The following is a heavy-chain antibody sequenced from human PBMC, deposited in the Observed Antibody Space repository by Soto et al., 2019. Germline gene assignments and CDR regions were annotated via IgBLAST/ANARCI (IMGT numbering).Heavy chain of an antibody. Sequence: QVQLVESGGGVVQPGRSLRLSCAASGLTFTSYGMHWVRQAPGKGLEWVAMIWYDGRNRFYAESVEGRFTISRDNFKNTLYLQMNSLRAEDTAVYYCASGSNRYSSAPLFDHWGQGTLVTVSS. CDR2: IWYDGRNR. CDR1: GLTFTSYG. V-gene: IGHV3-33*01. CDR3: ASGSNRYSSAPLFDH. J-gene: IGHJ4*02. D-gene: IGHD6-19*01.